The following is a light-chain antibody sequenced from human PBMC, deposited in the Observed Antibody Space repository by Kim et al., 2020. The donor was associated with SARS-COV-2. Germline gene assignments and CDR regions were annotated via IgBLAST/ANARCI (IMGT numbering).Light chain of an antibody. CDR2: GKN. CDR1: SLRSYY. V-gene: IGLV3-19*01. Sequence: VALGQTVRITCQGDSLRSYYATWYQQKPGQAPILVIYGKNNRPSGIPDRFSGSSSENTASLTITGTRAGDEADYYCNSRDSNDNVVFGGGTKLTVL. CDR3: NSRDSNDNVV. J-gene: IGLJ2*01.